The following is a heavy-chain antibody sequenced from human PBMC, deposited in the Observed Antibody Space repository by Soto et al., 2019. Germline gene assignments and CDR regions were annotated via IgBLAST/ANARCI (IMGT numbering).Heavy chain of an antibody. Sequence: SVKVSCKASGGTFSSYAISWVRQAPGQGLEWMGGIIPIFGTANYAQKFQGRVTITADESTSTAYMELSSLRSEDTAVYYCARASGYYDFWSGYYPPDYWGQGTLVTVSS. D-gene: IGHD3-3*01. J-gene: IGHJ4*02. V-gene: IGHV1-69*13. CDR3: ARASGYYDFWSGYYPPDY. CDR2: IIPIFGTA. CDR1: GGTFSSYA.